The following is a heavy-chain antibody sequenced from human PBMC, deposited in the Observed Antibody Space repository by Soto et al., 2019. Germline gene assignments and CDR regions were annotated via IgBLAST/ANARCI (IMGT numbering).Heavy chain of an antibody. CDR2: IYYGGST. CDR1: GGSISSGGYY. V-gene: IGHV4-31*03. J-gene: IGHJ4*02. CDR3: AGIYSGSPGGTLRY. D-gene: IGHD1-26*01. Sequence: QVQLQESGPGLVKPSQTLSLTCTVSGGSISSGGYYWSWIRQHPGKGLEWIGYIYYGGSTYYNPSHKRRVTISVDTSKNPFSLKLCSVTGGDTAVYYCAGIYSGSPGGTLRYWGQGTLVTVSS.